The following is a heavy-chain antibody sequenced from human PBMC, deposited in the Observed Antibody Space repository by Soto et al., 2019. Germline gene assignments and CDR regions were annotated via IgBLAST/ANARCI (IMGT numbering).Heavy chain of an antibody. J-gene: IGHJ3*02. CDR3: ARVPGRNDSFDI. CDR2: SYYSGRT. Sequence: QVQLQESGPGLVKPSQTLSLTCTVSGGSISSGGYYWSWIRQHPGKGLEWIGYSYYSGRTYYHPSLMSRVTISVDTSKNQFSLKLSSVTAADTAVYYCARVPGRNDSFDIWGQGTMVTVSS. CDR1: GGSISSGGYY. V-gene: IGHV4-31*03.